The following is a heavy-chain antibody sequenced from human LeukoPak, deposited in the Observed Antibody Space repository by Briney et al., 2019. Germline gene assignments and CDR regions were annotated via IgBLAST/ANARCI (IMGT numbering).Heavy chain of an antibody. Sequence: GASVNVSFKASVYTFTAYGISWVRQAPGQGLEWMGWISGYNGDTKYAQRFEGRVTMTTDTSTTTAFMDLRSLRSDDTAVYFCATSTGGYSDLYFHYWGQGTLVSVSS. CDR1: VYTFTAYG. D-gene: IGHD3-22*01. CDR2: ISGYNGDT. J-gene: IGHJ4*02. CDR3: ATSTGGYSDLYFHY. V-gene: IGHV1-18*01.